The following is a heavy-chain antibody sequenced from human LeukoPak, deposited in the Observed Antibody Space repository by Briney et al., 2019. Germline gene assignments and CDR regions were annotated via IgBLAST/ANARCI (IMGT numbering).Heavy chain of an antibody. J-gene: IGHJ4*02. CDR3: ARGTIAAPGTDY. V-gene: IGHV3-7*01. Sequence: GGSLRLSCAASGFTFSDYYMSWIRQAPGKGLEWVANMNQDGSVKHHADSVKGRFTISRDNAKNSLYLQKNSLRAEDTAVYYCARGTIAAPGTDYWGQGVLVTVSS. D-gene: IGHD6-13*01. CDR1: GFTFSDYY. CDR2: MNQDGSVK.